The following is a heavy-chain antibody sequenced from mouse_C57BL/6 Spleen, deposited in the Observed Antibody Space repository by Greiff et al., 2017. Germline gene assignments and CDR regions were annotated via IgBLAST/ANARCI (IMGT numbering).Heavy chain of an antibody. D-gene: IGHD3-2*02. J-gene: IGHJ1*03. V-gene: IGHV1-69*01. Sequence: QVQLQQPGAELVMPGASVKLSCKASGYTFTSYWMHWVKQRPGQGLEWIGEIDPSDSYTNYNQKFKGKSTLTVDKSSSTAYLQLSSLTSEDSAVYYCTRDTAHATYIDVWGTGTTVTVSS. CDR2: IDPSDSYT. CDR3: TRDTAHATYIDV. CDR1: GYTFTSYW.